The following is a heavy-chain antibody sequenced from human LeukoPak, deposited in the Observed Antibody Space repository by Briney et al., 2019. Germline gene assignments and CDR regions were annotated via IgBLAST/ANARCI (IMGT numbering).Heavy chain of an antibody. CDR1: GYTFTSYG. CDR3: ARDLHDTYYYGSGSYSYYFDY. CDR2: ISAYNGNT. Sequence: ASVKVSCKASGYTFTSYGISWVRQAPGQGLEWMGWISAYNGNTNYAQKLQGRVTMTTDTSTSTVYMELRSLRSDDTAVYYCARDLHDTYYYGSGSYSYYFDYWGQGTLVTVSS. J-gene: IGHJ4*02. V-gene: IGHV1-18*01. D-gene: IGHD3-10*01.